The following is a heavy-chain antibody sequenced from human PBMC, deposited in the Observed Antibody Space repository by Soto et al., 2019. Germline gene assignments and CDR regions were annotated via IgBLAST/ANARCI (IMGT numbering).Heavy chain of an antibody. CDR3: ARNIYSYGSGSTVDY. CDR2: IIPIFGTA. Sequence: SVKVSCKASGYTFTSYAMHWVRQAPGQRLEWMGGIIPIFGTANYAQKFQGRVTITADESTSTAYMELSSLRSEDTAVYYCARNIYSYGSGSTVDYWGQGTLVTVSS. D-gene: IGHD3-10*01. CDR1: GYTFTSYA. J-gene: IGHJ4*02. V-gene: IGHV1-69*13.